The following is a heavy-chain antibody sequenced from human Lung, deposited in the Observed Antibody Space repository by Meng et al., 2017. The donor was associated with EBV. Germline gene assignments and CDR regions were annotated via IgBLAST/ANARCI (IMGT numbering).Heavy chain of an antibody. CDR1: GDSISNHY. V-gene: IGHV4-31*03. CDR2: IYYSGST. D-gene: IGHD3-22*01. J-gene: IGHJ4*02. CDR3: ARVYYYDSSGYSH. Sequence: VQLQVQGPGLVDALHTLCRTCSVSGDSISNHYWVWIRQPPGKGLEWIGYIYYSGSTYYNPSLKSRVTISVDTSKNQFSLKLSSVTAADTAVYYCARVYYYDSSGYSHWGQGTLVTVSS.